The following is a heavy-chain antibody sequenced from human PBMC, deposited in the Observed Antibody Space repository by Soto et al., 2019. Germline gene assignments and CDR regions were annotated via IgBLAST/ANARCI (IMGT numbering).Heavy chain of an antibody. J-gene: IGHJ4*02. CDR1: GYTFTGYY. CDR2: INPNSGGT. D-gene: IGHD3-10*01. CDR3: ARDRELWSLAAVSRDLGY. Sequence: QVQLVQSGAEVKKPGASVKVSCKASGYTFTGYYMHWVRQAPGQGLEWMGWINPNSGGTNYAQKFQGRVTMTRDTSISTAYMELSRLRSDDTAVYYCARDRELWSLAAVSRDLGYWGQGTLVTVSS. V-gene: IGHV1-2*02.